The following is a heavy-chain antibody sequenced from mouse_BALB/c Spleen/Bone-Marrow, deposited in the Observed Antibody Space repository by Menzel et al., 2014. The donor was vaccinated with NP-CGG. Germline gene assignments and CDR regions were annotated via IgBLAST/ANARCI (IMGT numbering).Heavy chain of an antibody. J-gene: IGHJ3*01. V-gene: IGHV4-1*02. D-gene: IGHD2-4*01. Sequence: EVMLVESGGGLVQPGGSLKLSCAASGFDFSRYWMSWVRQAPGKGLEWIGEINPDSSTINYTPSLKDKFIISRDNAKNTLYLQMSKVRSEDTAVYYCARPPICYDYAWFAYWGQGTLVTVSA. CDR1: GFDFSRYW. CDR2: INPDSSTI. CDR3: ARPPICYDYAWFAY.